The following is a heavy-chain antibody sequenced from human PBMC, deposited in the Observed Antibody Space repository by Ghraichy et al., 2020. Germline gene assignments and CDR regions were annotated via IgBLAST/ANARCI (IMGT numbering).Heavy chain of an antibody. J-gene: IGHJ6*02. CDR2: IYSSGST. CDR3: ARPRWQPNYGMDV. Sequence: TLSLTCTVSGGSINNYYWTWIRQPPGKGLEWIGYIYSSGSTNYNPSLKSRITMSVDTSKNQFSLELRSVTAADTAVYYCARPRWQPNYGMDVWGQGTTVTVSS. D-gene: IGHD4-23*01. V-gene: IGHV4-59*01. CDR1: GGSINNYY.